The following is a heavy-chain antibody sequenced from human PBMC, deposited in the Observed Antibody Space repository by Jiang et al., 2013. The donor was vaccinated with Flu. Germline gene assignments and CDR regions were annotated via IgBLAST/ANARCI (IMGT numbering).Heavy chain of an antibody. CDR2: IFYRGST. CDR1: GGSTNNYY. Sequence: LLKPSETLSLTCTVSGGSTNNYYWSWIRQPPGKGLEWIGYIFYRGSTTYNPSLKSRVTISVDTSKNQFSLKLSSVTAADAAVYYCARVAGGSGYYFDYWGQGSLVTVSS. CDR3: ARVAGGSGYYFDY. V-gene: IGHV4-59*01. J-gene: IGHJ4*02. D-gene: IGHD3-22*01.